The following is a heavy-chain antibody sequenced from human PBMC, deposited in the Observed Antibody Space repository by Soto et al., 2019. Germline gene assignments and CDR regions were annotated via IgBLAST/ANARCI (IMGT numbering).Heavy chain of an antibody. D-gene: IGHD5-18*01. CDR1: GFTFSDYY. CDR2: ITSSGSTT. J-gene: IGHJ4*02. V-gene: IGHV3-11*01. CDR3: GRERYSYGPYYFDY. Sequence: QVQLVESGGDLVKPGGSLRLSCAASGFTFSDYYMSWIRQAPGKGLEWVSSITSSGSTTYYTDSVKGRFTISRDNAKNSLYLQMNSLRAEDTAVYYCGRERYSYGPYYFDYWGQGTLVTVSS.